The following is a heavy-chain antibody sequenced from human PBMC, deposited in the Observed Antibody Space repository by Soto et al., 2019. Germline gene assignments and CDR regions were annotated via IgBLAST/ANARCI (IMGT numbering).Heavy chain of an antibody. Sequence: QLQLQESGSGLVKPSQTLSLTCAVSGGSISSGGYSWSWIRQPPGKGLEWIGYIYHSGSTYYNPSLKSRVTISVDRSKNQVSLKLSSVTAADTAVYYCARALRDFWSGYYLDVWGQGTTVTVSS. CDR1: GGSISSGGYS. J-gene: IGHJ6*02. V-gene: IGHV4-30-2*01. D-gene: IGHD3-3*01. CDR2: IYHSGST. CDR3: ARALRDFWSGYYLDV.